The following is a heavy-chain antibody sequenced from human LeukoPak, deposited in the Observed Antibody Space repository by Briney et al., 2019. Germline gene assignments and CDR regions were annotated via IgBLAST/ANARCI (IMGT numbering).Heavy chain of an antibody. J-gene: IGHJ6*03. CDR1: GFTFRSYG. V-gene: IGHV3-23*01. CDR3: ARDGVVPAAMSGLDYYYMDV. CDR2: ISGSGDST. Sequence: GGSLRLSCAASGFTFRSYGMTWVSQAPRKGLEWVSAISGSGDSTYYADSVKGRFTISRDNSRNTLYLQMNSLRAEDTAVYYCARDGVVPAAMSGLDYYYMDVWGKGTTVTVSS. D-gene: IGHD2-2*01.